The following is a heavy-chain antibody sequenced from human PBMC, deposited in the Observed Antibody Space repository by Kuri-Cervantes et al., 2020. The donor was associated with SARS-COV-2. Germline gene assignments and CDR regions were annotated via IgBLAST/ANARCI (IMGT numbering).Heavy chain of an antibody. V-gene: IGHV3-30*18. Sequence: GGSLRLSCAASGFTFSSYGMHWVRQAPGKGLEWVAVISYDGSNKYYADSVKGRFTISRDNSKNTLHLQMNSLRAEDTAVYYCAKDLGGYVGYWGQGTLVTVSS. CDR2: ISYDGSNK. D-gene: IGHD3-22*01. CDR1: GFTFSSYG. CDR3: AKDLGGYVGY. J-gene: IGHJ4*02.